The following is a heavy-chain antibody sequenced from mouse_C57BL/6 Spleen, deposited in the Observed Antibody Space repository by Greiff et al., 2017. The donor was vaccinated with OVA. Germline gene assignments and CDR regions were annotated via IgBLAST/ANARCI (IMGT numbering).Heavy chain of an antibody. D-gene: IGHD2-12*01. CDR1: GYTFTDYY. V-gene: IGHV1-19*01. J-gene: IGHJ3*01. CDR3: ARSDDGFAY. Sequence: EVQLQQSGPVLVKPGASVKMSCKASGYTFTDYYMNWVKQSHGKSLEWIGVINPYNGGTSYNQKFKGKATLTVDKSSSTAYMELNSLTSEDSAVYYCARSDDGFAYWGQGTLVTVSA. CDR2: INPYNGGT.